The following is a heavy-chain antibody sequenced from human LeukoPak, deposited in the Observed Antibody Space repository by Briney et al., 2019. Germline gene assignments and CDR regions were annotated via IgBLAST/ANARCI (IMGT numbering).Heavy chain of an antibody. CDR2: IYYSGST. V-gene: IGHV4-59*01. CDR1: GGSISRYY. CDR3: ARESRGDYGSPNWFDP. J-gene: IGHJ5*02. Sequence: SETLSLTCTVSGGSISRYYWSWIRQPPGKGLEWIGYIYYSGSTNYNPSLKSRVTISVDTSKNQFSLKLSSVTAADTAVYYCARESRGDYGSPNWFDPWGQGTLVTVSS. D-gene: IGHD4-17*01.